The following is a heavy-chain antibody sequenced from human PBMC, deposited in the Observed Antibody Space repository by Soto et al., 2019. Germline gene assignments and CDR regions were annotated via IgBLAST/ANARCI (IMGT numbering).Heavy chain of an antibody. D-gene: IGHD3-10*01. Sequence: PSETLSLTCTVSGGSISSYYWSWIRQPPGKGLEWIGYIYYSGSTNYNPSLKSRVTISVDTSKNQFSLKLSSVTAADTAVYYCAGGNIVLGSWFDPLGRGTLGAFSS. J-gene: IGHJ5*02. V-gene: IGHV4-59*01. CDR3: AGGNIVLGSWFDP. CDR2: IYYSGST. CDR1: GGSISSYY.